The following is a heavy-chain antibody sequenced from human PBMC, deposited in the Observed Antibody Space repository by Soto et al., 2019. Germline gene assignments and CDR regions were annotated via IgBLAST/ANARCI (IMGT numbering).Heavy chain of an antibody. CDR1: GFTFSDYY. J-gene: IGHJ4*02. CDR2: ISSSSSYT. CDR3: ARDLRSYCCFDCYPSYFDY. V-gene: IGHV3-11*05. D-gene: IGHD2-21*02. Sequence: QVQLVESGGGLVKPGGSLRLSCAASGFTFSDYYMSWIRQAPGKGLEWVSYISSSSSYTNYADSVKGRFTISRDNAKNSLYLQMNSLRAEDTAVYYCARDLRSYCCFDCYPSYFDYWGQGTLVTVSS.